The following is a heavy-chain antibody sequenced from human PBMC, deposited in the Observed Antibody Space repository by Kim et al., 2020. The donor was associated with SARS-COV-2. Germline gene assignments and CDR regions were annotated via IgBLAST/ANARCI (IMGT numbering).Heavy chain of an antibody. V-gene: IGHV1-18*01. CDR2: ISAYNGNT. Sequence: ASVKVSCKASGYTFTSYGISWVRQAPGQGLEWMGWISAYNGNTNYAQKLQGRVTMTTDTSTSTAYMELRSLRSDDTAVYYCARAITMVRGVIIPPSFDYWGQGTLVTVSS. CDR3: ARAITMVRGVIIPPSFDY. CDR1: GYTFTSYG. D-gene: IGHD3-10*01. J-gene: IGHJ4*02.